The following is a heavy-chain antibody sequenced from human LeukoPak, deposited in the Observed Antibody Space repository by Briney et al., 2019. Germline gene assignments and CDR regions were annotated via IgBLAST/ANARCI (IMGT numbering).Heavy chain of an antibody. CDR3: AKGQIPSGELLRFGY. J-gene: IGHJ4*02. V-gene: IGHV3-23*01. CDR1: GFTFSSYA. CDR2: ISATASNT. Sequence: PGGSLRLSCAASGFTFSSYAMSWVRQAPGKGLELVSAISATASNTYYADSVKGRFTISRDNSKNTLYLQMSSLRAEDTAVYYCAKGQIPSGELLRFGYWGQGTLVTVSS. D-gene: IGHD1-26*01.